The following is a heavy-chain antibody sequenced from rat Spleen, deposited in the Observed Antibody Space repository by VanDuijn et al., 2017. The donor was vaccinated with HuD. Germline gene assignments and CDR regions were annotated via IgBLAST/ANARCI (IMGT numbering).Heavy chain of an antibody. CDR3: ATDRPGALMEA. CDR1: GFIFNNYD. V-gene: IGHV5-27*01. CDR2: ISPSGGGT. D-gene: IGHD5-1*01. J-gene: IGHJ4*01. Sequence: EVQLVESGGGLVQPGGSLQVSCAASGFIFNNYDMAWVRKTPTTGLEWVASISPSGGGTYYRDSVKGRFTVSRDNTRSTQFLQMDSLRSEDTATYYCATDRPGALMEAWGQGASVTVSS.